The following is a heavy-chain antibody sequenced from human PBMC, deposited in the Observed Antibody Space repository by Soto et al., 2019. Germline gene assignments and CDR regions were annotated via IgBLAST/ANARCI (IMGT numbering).Heavy chain of an antibody. CDR2: ISGSSRYI. Sequence: GGSLRLSCAASGFIFSDYTMNWVRQAPGKGLEWVSSISGSSRYIYYADSMKGRFTISRDNAKNSLFLQMDSLRADDTAVYYCVRSSTIVATITMPKYFDFWGQGSLVTVSS. CDR1: GFIFSDYT. D-gene: IGHD5-12*01. J-gene: IGHJ4*02. CDR3: VRSSTIVATITMPKYFDF. V-gene: IGHV3-21*06.